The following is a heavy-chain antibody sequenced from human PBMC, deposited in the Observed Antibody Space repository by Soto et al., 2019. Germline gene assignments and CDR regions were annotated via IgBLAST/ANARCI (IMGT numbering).Heavy chain of an antibody. CDR1: GGSISSGGYY. Sequence: QVRLEESGPGLVKPSQTLSLTCIVSGGSISSGGYYWSWIRQHPGKGLEWLGHIYNVGSTYHNPSLGSRLTISVDTSKNQFSLKLNSVTAADTAVYYCAGYGDYEGGEIWGQGTMVTVSS. CDR3: AGYGDYEGGEI. V-gene: IGHV4-31*04. D-gene: IGHD4-17*01. CDR2: IYNVGST. J-gene: IGHJ3*02.